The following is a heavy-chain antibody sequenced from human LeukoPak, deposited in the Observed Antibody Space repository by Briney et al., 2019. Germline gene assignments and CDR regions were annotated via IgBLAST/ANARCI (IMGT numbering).Heavy chain of an antibody. D-gene: IGHD5-12*01. CDR1: GFTFSGYW. Sequence: PGGSLRLSCAASGFTFSGYWMHWVRQAPGKGLVWVSRMDTDGSSTTYADSVKGRFTISRDNAKNTLYLQMNSLRDDDTAVYYCARGALSGRTSYIDSWGQGTLVTVSS. CDR2: MDTDGSST. J-gene: IGHJ4*02. V-gene: IGHV3-74*01. CDR3: ARGALSGRTSYIDS.